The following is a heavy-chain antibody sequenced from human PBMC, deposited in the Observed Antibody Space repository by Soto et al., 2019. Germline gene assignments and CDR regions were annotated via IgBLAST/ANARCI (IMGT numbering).Heavy chain of an antibody. CDR1: GFTFSSYA. CDR2: ISYDANNK. J-gene: IGHJ6*02. CDR3: ASGYSYGTDYYYYGMDV. V-gene: IGHV3-30-3*01. Sequence: GGSLRLSCAASGFTFSSYAMHWVRQAPGKGLEWVAVISYDANNKNYADSVKGRFTISRDNSKNTLYLQMNSLRVEDTAVYYRASGYSYGTDYYYYGMDVWGQGTTVTVSS. D-gene: IGHD5-18*01.